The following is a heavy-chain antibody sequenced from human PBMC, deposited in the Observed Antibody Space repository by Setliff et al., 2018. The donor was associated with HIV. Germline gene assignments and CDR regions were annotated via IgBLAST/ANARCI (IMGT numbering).Heavy chain of an antibody. CDR1: GGSISSGSYY. J-gene: IGHJ5*02. CDR2: IYTSGST. D-gene: IGHD3-22*01. V-gene: IGHV4-61*09. CDR3: ARHAVPHYYDSSGPS. Sequence: SETLSLTCTVSGGSISSGSYYWSWIRQPAGKGLEWIGHIYTSGSTNFNPSLKSRVTISLDTSKNQFSLKLNSVTAADTAVYYCARHAVPHYYDSSGPSWGPGTLVTVSS.